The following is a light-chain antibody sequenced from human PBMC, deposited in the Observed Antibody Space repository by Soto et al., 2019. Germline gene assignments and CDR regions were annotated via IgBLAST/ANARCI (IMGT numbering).Light chain of an antibody. V-gene: IGKV1-39*01. J-gene: IGKJ2*01. CDR2: AAS. CDR3: QQSYSSSRT. CDR1: QSISTY. Sequence: DIQMTQSPSSLSASVGDRVTITCRASQSISTYLTWYQQKPGKAPKLLIYAASSLQGGVPSRFSGSGSCTDFTLTISRLQPEDFPTYYYQQSYSSSRTSGKETNLEIK.